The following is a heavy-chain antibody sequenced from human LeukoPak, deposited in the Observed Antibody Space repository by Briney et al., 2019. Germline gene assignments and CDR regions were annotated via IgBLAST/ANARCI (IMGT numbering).Heavy chain of an antibody. Sequence: GGSLRLSCAASGFTFDDYAMHWVRQAPGKGLEWVSGISWNSGSIGYADSVKGRFTISKDNAKNTVYLQMNSLRAEDTAVYYCVSFYETYWGRGTLVTVSS. CDR3: VSFYETY. CDR1: GFTFDDYA. J-gene: IGHJ4*02. V-gene: IGHV3-9*01. CDR2: ISWNSGSI. D-gene: IGHD2/OR15-2a*01.